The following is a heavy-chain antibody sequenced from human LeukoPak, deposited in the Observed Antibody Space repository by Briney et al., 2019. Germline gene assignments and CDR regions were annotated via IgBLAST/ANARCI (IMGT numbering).Heavy chain of an antibody. CDR1: GYTFTGHE. J-gene: IGHJ4*02. D-gene: IGHD3-16*01. V-gene: IGHV1-2*02. CDR2: IHPNTGGT. CDR3: ARNGDGLHY. Sequence: ASVKVSCMASGYTFTGHEIFWVRQAPGQGLEYMGWIHPNTGGTNYAQKFQGRVTMTRDTTINTAYMELSSLTSDDTAVYYCARNGDGLHYWGQGTPVTVSS.